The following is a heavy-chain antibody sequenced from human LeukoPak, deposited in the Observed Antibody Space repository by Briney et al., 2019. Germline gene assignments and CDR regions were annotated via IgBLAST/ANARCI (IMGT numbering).Heavy chain of an antibody. Sequence: ASVKVSCKASGYTFNSYGISWVRQAPGQGLEWMGIINPSGSSTSYAQKFQGRVTMTRDMSTSTVYMELSSLRSEDTAVYYCARDTAIFGVATFDYWGQGTLVTVSS. CDR3: ARDTAIFGVATFDY. CDR2: INPSGSST. V-gene: IGHV1-46*02. J-gene: IGHJ4*02. D-gene: IGHD3-3*01. CDR1: GYTFNSYG.